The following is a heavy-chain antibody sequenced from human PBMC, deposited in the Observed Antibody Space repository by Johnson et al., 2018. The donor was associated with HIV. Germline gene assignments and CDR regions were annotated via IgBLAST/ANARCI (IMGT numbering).Heavy chain of an antibody. CDR1: GFTFSSYA. V-gene: IGHV3-30*04. Sequence: QVQLVESGGGVVQPGRSLRLSCAASGFTFSSYAMHWVRQAPGKGLEWVAVISYDGSNKYYADSVKGRFTISRDNSKNTLYLQMNSLRAEDTAVYYCARDNWNEDIWGQVTMVTVSS. CDR2: ISYDGSNK. J-gene: IGHJ3*02. D-gene: IGHD1-20*01. CDR3: ARDNWNEDI.